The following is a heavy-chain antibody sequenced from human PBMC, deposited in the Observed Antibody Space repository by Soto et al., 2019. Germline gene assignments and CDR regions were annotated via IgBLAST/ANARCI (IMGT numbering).Heavy chain of an antibody. CDR1: GGSFSSYG. CDR3: ARELKEPWSYYYYGLDV. V-gene: IGHV1-69*01. J-gene: IGHJ6*02. CDR2: IIPIIGTT. D-gene: IGHD2-15*01. Sequence: QVQLVQSGAEVKKPGSSVKVSCKASGGSFSSYGITWVRQAPGQGLEWMGGIIPIIGTTKYAQKFQGRVTITADESTTTAYMELSSLISEDTAVYYCARELKEPWSYYYYGLDVWGQGTTVTVSS.